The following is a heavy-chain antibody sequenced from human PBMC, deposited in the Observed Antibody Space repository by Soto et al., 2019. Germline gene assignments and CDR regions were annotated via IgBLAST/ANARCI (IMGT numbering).Heavy chain of an antibody. CDR1: GGSISSYY. CDR3: ARRNYDFWSGYYTYYYYYYMDV. CDR2: IYYSGST. Sequence: TSETLSLTCTVSGGSISSYYWSWIRQPPGKGLEWIGYIYYSGSTNYNPSLKSRVTISVDTSKNQFSLKLSSVTAADTAVYYCARRNYDFWSGYYTYYYYYYMDVWGKGTTVTVSS. D-gene: IGHD3-3*01. J-gene: IGHJ6*03. V-gene: IGHV4-59*08.